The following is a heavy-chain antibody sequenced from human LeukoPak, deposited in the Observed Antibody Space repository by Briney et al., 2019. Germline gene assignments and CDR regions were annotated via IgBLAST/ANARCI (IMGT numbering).Heavy chain of an antibody. CDR3: ARARIVGASFDY. CDR2: INPNSGGT. Sequence: ASVKVSCKASGYTFTGYYMHWVRQAPGQGLGWMGWINPNSGGTNYAQKFQGRVTMTRDTSISTAYMELSRLRSDDTAVYYCARARIVGASFDYWGQGTLVTVSS. D-gene: IGHD1-26*01. J-gene: IGHJ4*02. CDR1: GYTFTGYY. V-gene: IGHV1-2*02.